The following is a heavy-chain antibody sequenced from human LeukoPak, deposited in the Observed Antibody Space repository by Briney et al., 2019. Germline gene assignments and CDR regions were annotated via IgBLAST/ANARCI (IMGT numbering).Heavy chain of an antibody. CDR2: IYYSGST. Sequence: SETLSLTCTVSGGSISSYYWSWIRQPPGKGLEWIGYIYYSGSTNYNPSLKRRVTITVDTSKNQFSLKLSSVTAAGTAVYYCARAGAVAGVDYWGQGTLVTVSS. J-gene: IGHJ4*02. D-gene: IGHD6-19*01. CDR3: ARAGAVAGVDY. CDR1: GGSISSYY. V-gene: IGHV4-59*01.